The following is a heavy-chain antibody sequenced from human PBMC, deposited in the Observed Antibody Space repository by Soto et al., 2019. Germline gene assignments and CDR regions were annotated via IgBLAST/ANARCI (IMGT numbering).Heavy chain of an antibody. J-gene: IGHJ6*02. Sequence: GGSLRLSCAASGFTFSSYWMSWVRQAPGKGLEWVANIKQDGSEKYYVDSVKGRFTISRDNAKNSLYLQMNSLRAEDTAVYYCARDPSIVLVPAATYYYYYFGMDVWGQGTTVTVSS. V-gene: IGHV3-7*01. CDR2: IKQDGSEK. CDR3: ARDPSIVLVPAATYYYYYFGMDV. CDR1: GFTFSSYW. D-gene: IGHD2-2*01.